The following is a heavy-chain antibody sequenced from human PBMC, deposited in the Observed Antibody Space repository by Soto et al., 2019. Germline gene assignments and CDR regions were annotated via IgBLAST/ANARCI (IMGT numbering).Heavy chain of an antibody. V-gene: IGHV1-2*04. D-gene: IGHD3-3*01. CDR3: AREGSSNTIFRVVIVHYGMDV. CDR2: INPNSGGT. Sequence: ALVKVSCKASGYTFTGYYMHWVRQAPGQGLEWMGWINPNSGGTNYAQKFQGWVTMTRDTSISTAYMELSRLRSDDTAWYYCAREGSSNTIFRVVIVHYGMDVWGQGTPVTVSS. J-gene: IGHJ6*02. CDR1: GYTFTGYY.